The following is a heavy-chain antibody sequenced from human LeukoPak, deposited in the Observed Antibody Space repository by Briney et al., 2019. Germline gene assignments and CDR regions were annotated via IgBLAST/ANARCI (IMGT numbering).Heavy chain of an antibody. CDR2: IYYSGST. D-gene: IGHD5-12*01. CDR3: ARLGPGYSGYERSRPLDY. V-gene: IGHV4-59*08. J-gene: IGHJ4*02. Sequence: PSETLSLTCTVSGGSISSYYWSWIRQPPGKGLEWIGYIYYSGSTNYNPSLKSRVTISVDTFKNQFSLKLSSVTAADTAVYYCARLGPGYSGYERSRPLDYWGQGTLVTVSS. CDR1: GGSISSYY.